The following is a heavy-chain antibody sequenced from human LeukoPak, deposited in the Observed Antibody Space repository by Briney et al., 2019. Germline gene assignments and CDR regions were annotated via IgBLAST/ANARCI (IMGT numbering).Heavy chain of an antibody. D-gene: IGHD2-15*01. CDR3: ARLDCSADACYNY. CDR2: INYSGRS. CDR1: GDSISSDY. J-gene: IGHJ4*02. V-gene: IGHV4-59*08. Sequence: PSETLSLTCNVSGDSISSDYWSWIRQPPGKGLEWIGYINYSGRSSYNPALKSRVTISVDTSSNQVSLKLRFVTAADTAVYYCARLDCSADACYNYWGLGSLFTVSS.